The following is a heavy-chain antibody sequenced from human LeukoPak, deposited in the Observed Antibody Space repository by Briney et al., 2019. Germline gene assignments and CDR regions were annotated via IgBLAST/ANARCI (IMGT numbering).Heavy chain of an antibody. D-gene: IGHD4-23*01. V-gene: IGHV3-30*02. CDR1: GFTFSSYG. CDR2: IRYDGSNK. Sequence: GGSLRLSCAASGFTFSSYGMHWVRQAPGKGLEWVAFIRYDGSNKYYADSVKGRFTISRDNSKNTLYLQMNSLRAEDTAVYYCAKCRTVVTLDSDYWGQGTLVTVSS. CDR3: AKCRTVVTLDSDY. J-gene: IGHJ4*02.